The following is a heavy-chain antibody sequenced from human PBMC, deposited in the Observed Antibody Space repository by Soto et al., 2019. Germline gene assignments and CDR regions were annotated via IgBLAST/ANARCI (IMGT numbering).Heavy chain of an antibody. V-gene: IGHV3-11*01. CDR3: ARGPDSGDDVDSFDP. Sequence: QVQLVESGGGLVKPGGSLRVTCGASGFTVSDHYMSWIRQAPGKGLEWVSYISRSGDTTYYAASVRGRFTISRDNTKNSLSLQMNSLRAEDTAVYYCARGPDSGDDVDSFDPWGQGTLVTVSS. D-gene: IGHD4-17*01. CDR1: GFTVSDHY. CDR2: ISRSGDTT. J-gene: IGHJ5*02.